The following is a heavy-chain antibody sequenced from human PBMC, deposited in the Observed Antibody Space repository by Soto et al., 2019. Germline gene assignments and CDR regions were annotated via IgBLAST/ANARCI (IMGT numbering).Heavy chain of an antibody. Sequence: GESLKISCKGSGYSFTNYWIGWVRQMPGKGLEWMGIIYPGNSDTRYSPSFQGQVTISAEKSISTAYLQWGSLKASDTAMYYCARYGDGDYTLWYFDLWGRGTLVTVSS. CDR1: GYSFTNYW. V-gene: IGHV5-51*01. CDR2: IYPGNSDT. CDR3: ARYGDGDYTLWYFDL. D-gene: IGHD4-17*01. J-gene: IGHJ2*01.